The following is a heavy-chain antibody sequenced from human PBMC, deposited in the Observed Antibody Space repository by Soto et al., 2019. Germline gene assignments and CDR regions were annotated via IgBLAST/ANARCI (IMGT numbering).Heavy chain of an antibody. J-gene: IGHJ4*02. CDR3: ARDMPYAAGSLAGCDY. Sequence: PSETLSLTCTASGDSITGSYWSWIRQPPGKTLEWIGYIYHSGTTTYNPSLKSRVSISVDTSKNQFSLRLTSVIAADTAVYYCARDMPYAAGSLAGCDYWGQGILVTVSS. CDR1: GDSITGSY. CDR2: IYHSGTT. V-gene: IGHV4-59*01. D-gene: IGHD1-26*01.